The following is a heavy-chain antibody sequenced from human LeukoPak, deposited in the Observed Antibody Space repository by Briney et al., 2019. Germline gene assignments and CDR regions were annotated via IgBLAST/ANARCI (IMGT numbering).Heavy chain of an antibody. D-gene: IGHD6-19*01. CDR2: ISGSSSYI. CDR3: ARDSESGWSDY. J-gene: IGHJ4*02. V-gene: IGHV3-21*06. Sequence: GGSLRLSCAASGFTFSSYSMNWVRQAPGKGLEWVSSISGSSSYIYYADSVKGRFTISRDNAKNSLYLQMNSLRAEDTAVYYCARDSESGWSDYWGQGTLVTVSS. CDR1: GFTFSSYS.